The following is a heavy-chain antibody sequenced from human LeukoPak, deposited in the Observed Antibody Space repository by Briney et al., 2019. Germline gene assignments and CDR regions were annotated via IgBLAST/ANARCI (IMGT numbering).Heavy chain of an antibody. V-gene: IGHV4-59*01. CDR2: IYYSVST. D-gene: IGHD4-23*01. J-gene: IGHJ3*02. CDR1: VGPLSSYY. CDR3: ARVSTVVPGAFDI. Sequence: SETLSLTCTVSVGPLSSYYWSWIRQPPGKGLEGIGYIYYSVSTNYNPSLKSRVTISVDTSKNQFSLKLSSVTAADTAVYYCARVSTVVPGAFDIWGQGTMVTVSS.